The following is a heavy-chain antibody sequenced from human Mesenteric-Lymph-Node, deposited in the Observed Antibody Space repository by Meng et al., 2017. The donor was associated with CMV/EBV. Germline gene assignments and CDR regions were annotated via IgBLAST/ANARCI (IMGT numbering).Heavy chain of an antibody. CDR2: IKQDGTER. J-gene: IGHJ6*02. Sequence: GESLKISCAASGFTFSSFWMSWVRQAPGKGLEWVANIKQDGTERYYVDSVKGRFTISRDNAKNLLYLQMNSLRAEDTGVYYCARDGPNYYHGMGVWGQGTTVTVSS. CDR1: GFTFSSFW. CDR3: ARDGPNYYHGMGV. V-gene: IGHV3-7*01.